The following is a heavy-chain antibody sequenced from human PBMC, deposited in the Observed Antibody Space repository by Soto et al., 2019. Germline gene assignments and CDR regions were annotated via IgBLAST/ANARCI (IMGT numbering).Heavy chain of an antibody. V-gene: IGHV4-4*07. Sequence: XETLSLTCTVSGGSISNYFCNWIRQPAGKGLEWIGRIDNSGSTNYNPSLKSRITMSADTSRNQLSLKLNSVTAADTAVYYCARGGQDFWSGPFDYWGQGALVTVSS. CDR1: GGSISNYF. J-gene: IGHJ4*02. CDR2: IDNSGST. CDR3: ARGGQDFWSGPFDY. D-gene: IGHD3-3*01.